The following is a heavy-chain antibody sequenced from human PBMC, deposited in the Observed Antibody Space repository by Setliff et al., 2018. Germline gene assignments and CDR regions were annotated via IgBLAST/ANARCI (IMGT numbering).Heavy chain of an antibody. CDR3: ARDVFPYHYEGAFDI. D-gene: IGHD3-22*01. CDR1: GYTFTSHY. CDR2: INPSSGRT. Sequence: ASVKVSCKASGYTFTSHYMHWVRQAPALGLEWMGTINPSSGRTSYAQKFQGRVTMTRDTSTSTVYMDMSSLRSEDTAVYYCARDVFPYHYEGAFDIWGQGTMVTVSS. V-gene: IGHV1-46*01. J-gene: IGHJ3*02.